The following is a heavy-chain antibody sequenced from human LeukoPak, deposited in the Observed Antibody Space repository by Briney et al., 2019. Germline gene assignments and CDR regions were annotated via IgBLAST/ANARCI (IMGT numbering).Heavy chain of an antibody. J-gene: IGHJ6*02. V-gene: IGHV3-30*18. CDR3: AKGSADYYYYGMDV. CDR1: GFTFSSYG. Sequence: PGRSLRLSCAASGFTFSSYGMHWVRQAPGKGLEWVAAISYDGSNKYYADSVKGRFTISRDNSKNTLYLQMNSLRAEDTAVYYCAKGSADYYYYGMDVWGQGTTVTVSS. CDR2: ISYDGSNK. D-gene: IGHD3-3*01.